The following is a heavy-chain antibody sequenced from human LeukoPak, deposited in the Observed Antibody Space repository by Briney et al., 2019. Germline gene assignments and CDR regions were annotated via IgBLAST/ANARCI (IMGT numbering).Heavy chain of an antibody. CDR2: ITTNGGST. V-gene: IGHV3-64*01. J-gene: IGHJ4*02. CDR1: GFTFSTYA. D-gene: IGHD2-2*01. CDR3: ARGYVPLEG. Sequence: GGSLRLSCSSSGFTFSTYAMQWVRQAPGKGLEYVSAITTNGGSTYYANSVKGRFTISRDNSKNTLYLQMGSLRAEDMAVYYCARGYVPLEGWGQGTLVTVSS.